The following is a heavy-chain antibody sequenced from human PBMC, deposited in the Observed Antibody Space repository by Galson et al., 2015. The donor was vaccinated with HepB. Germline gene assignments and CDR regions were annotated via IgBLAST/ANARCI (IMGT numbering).Heavy chain of an antibody. CDR3: AREVGDSSGYYFDY. D-gene: IGHD3-22*01. Sequence: SVKVSCKASGGTFSSYAISWVRQAPGQGLEWMGRINPNSGGTNYAQKFQGRVTMTRDTSISTAYMELSRLRSDDTVVYYCAREVGDSSGYYFDYWGQGTLVTVSS. CDR1: GGTFSSYA. CDR2: INPNSGGT. V-gene: IGHV1-2*05. J-gene: IGHJ4*02.